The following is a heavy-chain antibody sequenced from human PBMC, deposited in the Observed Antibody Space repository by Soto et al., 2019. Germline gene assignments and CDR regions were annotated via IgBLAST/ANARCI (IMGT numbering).Heavy chain of an antibody. CDR1: GFTFGSYA. V-gene: IGHV3-23*01. J-gene: IGHJ6*02. D-gene: IGHD3-10*01. Sequence: PGGSLRLSCAASGFTFGSYAMSWVRQAPGKGLEWVSAISGSGGSTYYADSVKGRFTISRDNSKNTLYLQMNSLRAEDTAVYYCAKLLYGSGRYYYYGMDVWGQGTTVTVSS. CDR3: AKLLYGSGRYYYYGMDV. CDR2: ISGSGGST.